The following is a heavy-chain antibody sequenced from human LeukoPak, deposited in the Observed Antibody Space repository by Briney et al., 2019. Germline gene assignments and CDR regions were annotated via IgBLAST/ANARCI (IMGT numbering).Heavy chain of an antibody. CDR2: IYYSGST. CDR3: AEGATNAFDI. J-gene: IGHJ3*02. V-gene: IGHV4-59*08. CDR1: GGSISSYY. Sequence: SETLSLTRTVSGGSISSYYWSWVRQPPGKGLEWIGYIYYSGSTNYNPSLKSRVTISVDTSKNQFSLKLSSVTAADTAVYYCAEGATNAFDIWGQGTMVTVSS. D-gene: IGHD1-26*01.